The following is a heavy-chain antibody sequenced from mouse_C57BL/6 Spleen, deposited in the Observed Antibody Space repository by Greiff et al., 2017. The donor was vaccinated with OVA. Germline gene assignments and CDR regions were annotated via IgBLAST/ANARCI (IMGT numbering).Heavy chain of an antibody. V-gene: IGHV1-53*01. Sequence: QVHVKQPGTELVKPGASVKLSCKASGYTFTSYWMHWVKQRPGQGLEWIGNINPSNGGTNYNEKFKSKATLTVDKSSSTAYMQLSSLTSEDSAVYYGASSTTVVDYDMDYWGQGTSVTVSS. D-gene: IGHD1-1*01. CDR1: GYTFTSYW. CDR3: ASSTTVVDYDMDY. CDR2: INPSNGGT. J-gene: IGHJ4*01.